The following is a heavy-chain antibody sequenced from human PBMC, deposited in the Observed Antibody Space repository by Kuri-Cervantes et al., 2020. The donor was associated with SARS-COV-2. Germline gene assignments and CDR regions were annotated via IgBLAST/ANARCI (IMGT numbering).Heavy chain of an antibody. Sequence: SETLSLTCAVSGDSFSSSTWWSRVRQPPGKGLQWIGEIYHSGSTNYNPSLKSRVTISIDKSKNQFSLKLTSVTAADTAVYFCARDWHGMISFGGAIDPNRYYDYGMDVWGQGTTVTVSS. CDR2: IYHSGST. D-gene: IGHD3-16*02. CDR1: GDSFSSSTW. V-gene: IGHV4-4*02. CDR3: ARDWHGMISFGGAIDPNRYYDYGMDV. J-gene: IGHJ6*02.